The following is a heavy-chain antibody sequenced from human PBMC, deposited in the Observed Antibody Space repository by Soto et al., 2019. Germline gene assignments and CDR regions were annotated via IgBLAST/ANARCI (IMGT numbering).Heavy chain of an antibody. CDR3: ARVIRGAYYNSPLDT. V-gene: IGHV1-2*02. CDR1: GYTFTGYF. D-gene: IGHD3-10*01. Sequence: ASVKVSCKASGYTFTGYFMHWVRQAPGQGLEWMGWINPYSGGADYAQSFQGRVTMTRDTSISTVYMELSRLRFDDTAVYYCARVIRGAYYNSPLDTWGQVTVVTVFS. CDR2: INPYSGGA. J-gene: IGHJ5*02.